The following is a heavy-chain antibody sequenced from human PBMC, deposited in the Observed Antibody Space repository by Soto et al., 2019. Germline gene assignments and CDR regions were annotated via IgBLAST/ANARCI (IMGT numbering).Heavy chain of an antibody. V-gene: IGHV3-53*01. D-gene: IGHD3-3*02. CDR3: ARERLLAPDYYYYGMDV. J-gene: IGHJ6*02. CDR1: GFTVSSNY. CDR2: IYSGGST. Sequence: GGSLRLSCAASGFTVSSNYMSWVRQAPGKGLEWVSVIYSGGSTYYADSVKGRFTISRDNSKNTLYLQMNSLRAEDTAVYYCARERLLAPDYYYYGMDVWGQGTTVTVSS.